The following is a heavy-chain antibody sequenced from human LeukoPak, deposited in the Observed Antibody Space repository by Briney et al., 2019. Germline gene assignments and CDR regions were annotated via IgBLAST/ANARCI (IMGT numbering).Heavy chain of an antibody. CDR3: AKDSSGGVSSAGILDH. J-gene: IGHJ4*02. Sequence: GGSLRLSCVISGFRFDNFAMHWVRQAPGKGLEWVAGINWSNITVVYADAVKGRSTNSRDNSKNSLYLLLNDLRAEDTAFYFCAKDSSGGVSSAGILDHWGPGTLVSVS. V-gene: IGHV3-9*01. CDR2: INWSNITV. CDR1: GFRFDNFA. D-gene: IGHD6-13*01.